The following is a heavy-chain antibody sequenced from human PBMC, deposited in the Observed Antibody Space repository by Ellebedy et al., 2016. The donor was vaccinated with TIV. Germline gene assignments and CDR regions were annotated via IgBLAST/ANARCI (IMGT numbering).Heavy chain of an antibody. CDR1: GFTFNTYA. CDR3: VKEGSESYADY. V-gene: IGHV3-72*01. J-gene: IGHJ4*02. D-gene: IGHD1-26*01. Sequence: PGGSLRLSCADSGFTFNTYAMSWVRQAPGKGPEWVGRSRNKAKSYTTDYAASVKGRFTISRDNSKNTLYLQMNSLRAEDTALYYCVKEGSESYADYWGQGTLVTVSS. CDR2: SRNKAKSYTT.